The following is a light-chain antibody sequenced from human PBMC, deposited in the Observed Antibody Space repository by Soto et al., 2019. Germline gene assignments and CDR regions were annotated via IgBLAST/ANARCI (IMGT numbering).Light chain of an antibody. J-gene: IGKJ5*01. Sequence: IQMSQSPSSLSASVGDRVTITCRASQSISMYLNWYQQKPGKAPKLLIYAASSLQSGVPSRFSGSGSGTDFTLTISSLQPDDFATYYCQQRYLTITFCQGTRLAI. CDR1: QSISMY. CDR2: AAS. V-gene: IGKV1-39*01. CDR3: QQRYLTIT.